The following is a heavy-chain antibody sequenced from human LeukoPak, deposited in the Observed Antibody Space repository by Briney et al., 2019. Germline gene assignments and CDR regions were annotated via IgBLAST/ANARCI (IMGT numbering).Heavy chain of an antibody. D-gene: IGHD3-22*01. CDR3: ARDLYYDSSGYYLH. Sequence: SETLSLTCAVYGGSFSGYYWSWIRQPPGKGLEWNGEINHSGSTNYNPSLKSRVTISVDTSKNQFSLKLSSVTAADTAVYYCARDLYYDSSGYYLHWGQGTLVTVSS. J-gene: IGHJ4*02. V-gene: IGHV4-34*01. CDR2: INHSGST. CDR1: GGSFSGYY.